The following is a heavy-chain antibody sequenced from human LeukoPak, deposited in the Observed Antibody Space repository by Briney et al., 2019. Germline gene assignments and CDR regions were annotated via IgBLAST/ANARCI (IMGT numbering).Heavy chain of an antibody. D-gene: IGHD3-10*02. CDR1: GFNFVDYA. CDR3: AELGITMIGGV. J-gene: IGHJ6*04. CDR2: ISWNSGSI. V-gene: IGHV3-9*01. Sequence: GGSLRLSCAASGFNFVDYAMHWVRQAPGKGLEWVSSISWNSGSIGYADSVKGRFTISRDNAKDSLFLQMNSLRAEDTAVYYCAELGITMIGGVWGKGTTVTISS.